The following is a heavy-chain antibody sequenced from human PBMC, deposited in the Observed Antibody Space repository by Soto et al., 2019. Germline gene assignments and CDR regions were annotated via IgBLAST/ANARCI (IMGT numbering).Heavy chain of an antibody. D-gene: IGHD6-19*01. V-gene: IGHV3-23*01. Sequence: PGGSLRLSCAASGFTFGNYAVSWVRQAPGKGLEWVSIISGSGGSTYYADSVKGRFIISRDNSKNTLYLQMNSLRAEDTAVYYCASRSSGWYFDYWGQGTLVTVSS. CDR3: ASRSSGWYFDY. CDR1: GFTFGNYA. J-gene: IGHJ4*02. CDR2: ISGSGGST.